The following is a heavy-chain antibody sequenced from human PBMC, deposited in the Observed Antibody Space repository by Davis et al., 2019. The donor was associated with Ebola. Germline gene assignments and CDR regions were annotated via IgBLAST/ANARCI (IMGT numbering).Heavy chain of an antibody. D-gene: IGHD2-15*01. V-gene: IGHV3-21*06. CDR3: ARDQCSGGSCPNSYGMDV. CDR2: ISFTSSYI. CDR1: GFTFSSHG. Sequence: GESLKISCAASGFTFSSHGLHWVRQAPGKGLEWVSSISFTSSYIYYADSVKGRFTISRDNAKNSLYLQMNSLRAEDTAVYYCARDQCSGGSCPNSYGMDVWGQGTTVTVSS. J-gene: IGHJ6*02.